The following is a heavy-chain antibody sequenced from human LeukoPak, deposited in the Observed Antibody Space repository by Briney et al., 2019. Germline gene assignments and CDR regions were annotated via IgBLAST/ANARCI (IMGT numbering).Heavy chain of an antibody. Sequence: GGSLRLSCAASGLTFRNHAMNWVRQAPGKGLEWVSVISGSGETTYYADSVKGRFTISRDNSQNTLYLRMSSLRGEDTALYYCAKDRGMVGASVRAFDYWGQGTLVTVSS. V-gene: IGHV3-23*01. CDR3: AKDRGMVGASVRAFDY. CDR2: ISGSGETT. J-gene: IGHJ4*02. D-gene: IGHD1-26*01. CDR1: GLTFRNHA.